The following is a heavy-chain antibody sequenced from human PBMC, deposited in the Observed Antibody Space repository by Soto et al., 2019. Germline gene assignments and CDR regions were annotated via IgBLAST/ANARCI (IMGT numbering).Heavy chain of an antibody. CDR3: ARDDAFDNENGFDM. V-gene: IGHV3-33*01. J-gene: IGHJ3*02. CDR2: IVSDGSAI. D-gene: IGHD3-3*02. CDR1: GFPFSFYG. Sequence: AVSGFPFSFYGFHWVRQSPGKGLEWLGVIVSDGSAIYHADSLEGRFFISRDNSKDILYLQMNSLRVEDTAVYYCARDDAFDNENGFDMWGQGTMVTVS.